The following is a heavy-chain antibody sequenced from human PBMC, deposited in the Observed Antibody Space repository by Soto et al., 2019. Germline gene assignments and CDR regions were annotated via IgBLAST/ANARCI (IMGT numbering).Heavy chain of an antibody. D-gene: IGHD3-10*01. Sequence: QVQVVESGGGVVQPGRALRLYCAASGFTFSTYAMHWVRQAPGKGLEWGAVISYDGSNEYYVDSVKGRFTISRDNSKNTLYLQMNSLREEDTAGYYCARGSAGHCNAGTLLDWGQGTLVTVSS. CDR1: GFTFSTYA. CDR2: ISYDGSNE. J-gene: IGHJ4*02. V-gene: IGHV3-30-3*01. CDR3: ARGSAGHCNAGTLLD.